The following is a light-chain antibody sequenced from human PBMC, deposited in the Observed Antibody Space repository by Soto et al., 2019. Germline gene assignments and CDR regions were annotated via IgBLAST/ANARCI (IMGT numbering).Light chain of an antibody. CDR2: GAS. CDR1: KSVSSN. V-gene: IGKV3-15*01. CDR3: QQYNNWPLT. Sequence: ELVMTQSPAPLSVSPGERATLSCRASKSVSSNVAWYQQKPGQAPRLLIYGASTRATGIPATFSGSGSGTEFTLTITSLQSEDFAVYYCQQYNNWPLTFGPGTKVDIK. J-gene: IGKJ3*01.